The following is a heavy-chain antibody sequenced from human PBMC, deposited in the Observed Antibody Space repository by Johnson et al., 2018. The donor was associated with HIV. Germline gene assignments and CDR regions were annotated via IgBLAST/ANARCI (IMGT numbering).Heavy chain of an antibody. CDR3: ARDGPSAAV. CDR2: ISGGEDDT. Sequence: EMQLVESGGGLVQPGGSLRLSCVASGFTFSSYAMSWVRQAPGKGLEWVSFISGGEDDTYYADSVKGRFTISRDNAKNSLYLQMNSLRAEDTAVYYCARDGPSAAVWGQGTMVTVSS. CDR1: GFTFSSYA. D-gene: IGHD6-25*01. V-gene: IGHV3-23*04. J-gene: IGHJ3*01.